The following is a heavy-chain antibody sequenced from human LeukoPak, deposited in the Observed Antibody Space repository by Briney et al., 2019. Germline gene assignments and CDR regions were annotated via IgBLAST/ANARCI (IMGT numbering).Heavy chain of an antibody. CDR1: GFTFSSCS. J-gene: IGHJ4*02. CDR3: AKDRDPLTSSGWPWAYFDY. Sequence: GGSLRLSCAASGFTFSSCSMNWVRQAPGKGLEWVGRIKSKIDGGTIEYAAPVKGRFTMSRDDSKNTLDLQMNSLRAEDTAVYYCAKDRDPLTSSGWPWAYFDYWGQGTPVTVSS. D-gene: IGHD6-19*01. V-gene: IGHV3-15*01. CDR2: IKSKIDGGTI.